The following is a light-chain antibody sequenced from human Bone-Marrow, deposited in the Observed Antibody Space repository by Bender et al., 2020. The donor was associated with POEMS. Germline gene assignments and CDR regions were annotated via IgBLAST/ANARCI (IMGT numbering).Light chain of an antibody. CDR2: SSH. CDR3: QAWDSRSRVT. V-gene: IGLV1-44*01. CDR1: SSNIGAHA. Sequence: QSVLTQPPSASGTPGQRVTISCSGGSSNIGAHAVNWYQHLPGTAPKLLIYSSHRRPSEVPDRFSGSRSGTSASLAISGLQSEDEADYYCQAWDSRSRVTFGGGTKLTVL. J-gene: IGLJ2*01.